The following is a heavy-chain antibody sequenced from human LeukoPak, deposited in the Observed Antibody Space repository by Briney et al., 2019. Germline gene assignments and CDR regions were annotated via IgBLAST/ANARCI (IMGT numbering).Heavy chain of an antibody. J-gene: IGHJ4*02. V-gene: IGHV4-39*01. Sequence: SETLSLTCTVSGGSISSSSYYWGWIRQPPGKGLEWIGSIYYSGSTYHNPSLKSRVTISVDTSKNQFSLKLSSVTAADTAVYYCARAGREPLFDYWGQGTLVTVSS. CDR1: GGSISSSSYY. CDR3: ARAGREPLFDY. CDR2: IYYSGST. D-gene: IGHD6-19*01.